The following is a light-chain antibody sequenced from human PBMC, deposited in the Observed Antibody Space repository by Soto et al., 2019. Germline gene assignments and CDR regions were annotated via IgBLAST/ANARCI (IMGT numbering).Light chain of an antibody. Sequence: QSVLTQPPSVSGAPGQRVTISCTGNTSNIGAGYDVHWYQQIPGKAPRLLIPSHNNRPSGVPDRFFGSKSGTSASLTIIGLQAEDEADYYCSSFTPSHTDIFGTGTKLTVL. CDR1: TSNIGAGYD. V-gene: IGLV1-40*01. J-gene: IGLJ1*01. CDR3: SSFTPSHTDI. CDR2: SHN.